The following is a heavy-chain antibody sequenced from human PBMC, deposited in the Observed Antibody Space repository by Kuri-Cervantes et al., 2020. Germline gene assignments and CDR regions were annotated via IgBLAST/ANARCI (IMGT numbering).Heavy chain of an antibody. CDR2: ISAYNGNT. Sequence: ASVKVSCKASGYTFTSYGISWVRQAPGQGLEWMGWISAYNGNTNYAQKFQGRVTITADKSTSTAYMELSSLRSEDTAVYYCARGPPTLYGDYLNHYYYMDVWGKGTTVTVSS. D-gene: IGHD4-17*01. J-gene: IGHJ6*03. V-gene: IGHV1-18*01. CDR3: ARGPPTLYGDYLNHYYYMDV. CDR1: GYTFTSYG.